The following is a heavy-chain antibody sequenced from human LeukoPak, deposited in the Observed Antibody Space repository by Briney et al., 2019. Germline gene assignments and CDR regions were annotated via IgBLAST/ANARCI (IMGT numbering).Heavy chain of an antibody. J-gene: IGHJ4*02. CDR1: GGSFSGYY. Sequence: SETLSLTCAVYGGSFSGYYWSWIRQPPGKGLEWIGEINHSGSTNYNPSLKSRVTISVDTSKNQFSLELSSVTAADTAVYYCARSNMVRGVRALDYWGQGTLVTVSS. D-gene: IGHD3-10*01. CDR3: ARSNMVRGVRALDY. V-gene: IGHV4-34*01. CDR2: INHSGST.